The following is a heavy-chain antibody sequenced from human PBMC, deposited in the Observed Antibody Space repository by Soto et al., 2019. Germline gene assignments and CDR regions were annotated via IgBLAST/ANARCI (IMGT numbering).Heavy chain of an antibody. CDR1: GGSISSDHYH. CDR3: VREDDGGDRDYYGLDV. CDR2: IHYSGIV. D-gene: IGHD4-17*01. Sequence: QVQLQESGPGLVRPSQTLSLTCTVSGGSISSDHYHWTWIRQTPGKGLEWIGYIHYSGIVYHNPSVQSRVTMSVDTSENLFSLKLSSVAAADTAVYFCVREDDGGDRDYYGLDVWGQGTTVTVSS. V-gene: IGHV4-30-4*01. J-gene: IGHJ6*02.